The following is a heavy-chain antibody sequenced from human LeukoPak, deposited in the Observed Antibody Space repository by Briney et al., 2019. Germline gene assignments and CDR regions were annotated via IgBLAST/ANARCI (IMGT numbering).Heavy chain of an antibody. CDR3: ARLSPGVGATAEY. CDR2: IYPGDSDT. Sequence: GESLKISCKGSGYSFTSYWIGWVCQMPGKGLEWMGIIYPGDSDTRYSPSFQGQVTISADRSISTTSLQWRSLKASDTATYYCARLSPGVGATAEYWGQGTLVTVSS. J-gene: IGHJ4*02. D-gene: IGHD1-26*01. V-gene: IGHV5-51*01. CDR1: GYSFTSYW.